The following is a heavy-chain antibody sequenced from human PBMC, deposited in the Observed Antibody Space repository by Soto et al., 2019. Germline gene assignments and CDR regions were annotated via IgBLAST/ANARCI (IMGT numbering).Heavy chain of an antibody. J-gene: IGHJ5*02. CDR3: ARGRNWFDP. V-gene: IGHV4-39*01. Sequence: SETLSLTCTVSGGSISSSSYYWGWIRQPPGKGLEWIGSIYYSGSTYYNPSLKSRVTISVDTSKNQFSLKLSSVAAADTAVYYCARGRNWFDPWGQGTLVTVSS. CDR2: IYYSGST. CDR1: GGSISSSSYY.